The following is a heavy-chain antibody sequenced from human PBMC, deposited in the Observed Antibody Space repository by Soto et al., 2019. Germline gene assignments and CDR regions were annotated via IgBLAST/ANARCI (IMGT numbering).Heavy chain of an antibody. CDR2: IYYSGST. CDR3: ARAMVVTQNWFDP. D-gene: IGHD2-21*02. CDR1: AGSISSDDCY. Sequence: SATVSLTCTVSAGSISSDDCYWTWNRQPAGKGLEWIGYIYYSGSTYYNPSLKSRVTISVDTSKNQFSLKLSSVTAADTAVYYCARAMVVTQNWFDPWGQGTLVTVPQ. J-gene: IGHJ5*02. V-gene: IGHV4-30-4*01.